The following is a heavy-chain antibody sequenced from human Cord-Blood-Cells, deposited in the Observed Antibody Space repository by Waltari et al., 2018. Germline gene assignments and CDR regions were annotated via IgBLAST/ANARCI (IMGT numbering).Heavy chain of an antibody. CDR2: IYTSGST. V-gene: IGHV4-4*07. Sequence: QVQLQESGPGLVKPSETLSLTCTVPGGSISSYYWSWIRQPAGKGLEWIGRIYTSGSTNYNPSLKSRVTMSVDTSKNQFSLKLSSVTAADTAVYYCARGLRYYGSGSYYNYYYYMDVWGKGTTVTVSS. J-gene: IGHJ6*03. CDR1: GGSISSYY. D-gene: IGHD3-10*01. CDR3: ARGLRYYGSGSYYNYYYYMDV.